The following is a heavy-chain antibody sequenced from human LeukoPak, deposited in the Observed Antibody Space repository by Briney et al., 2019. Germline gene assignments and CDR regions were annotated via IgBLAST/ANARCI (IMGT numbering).Heavy chain of an antibody. V-gene: IGHV3-7*04. J-gene: IGHJ4*02. CDR2: IKQEGREK. Sequence: PGGSRRLSCAASGFTFTSSWMSWVRQAPGKALEWGATIKQEGREKYYVDSVKGRFTISRENAKNSLYRKMNSLRAEDTAVYYCARVLRFLKAADYWGQGTLVTVSS. CDR3: ARVLRFLKAADY. D-gene: IGHD3-3*01. CDR1: GFTFTSSW.